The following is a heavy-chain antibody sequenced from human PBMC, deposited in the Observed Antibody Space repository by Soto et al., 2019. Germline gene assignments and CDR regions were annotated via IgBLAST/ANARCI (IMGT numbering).Heavy chain of an antibody. D-gene: IGHD3-22*01. V-gene: IGHV1-3*01. CDR1: GYTFTSYA. CDR3: ARRGYYYDSSGYYPY. Sequence: ASVKVSCKASGYTFTSYAMHWVRQAPGQRLEWMGWINAGNGNTKYSQKFQGRVTITRDTSASTAYMELSSLRSEDTAVYYCARRGYYYDSSGYYPYLGQGILVTVSS. J-gene: IGHJ4*02. CDR2: INAGNGNT.